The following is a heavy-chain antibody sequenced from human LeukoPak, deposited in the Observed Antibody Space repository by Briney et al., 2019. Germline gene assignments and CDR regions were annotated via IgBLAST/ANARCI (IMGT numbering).Heavy chain of an antibody. CDR2: IYYSGST. Sequence: SETLSLTCTVSGGSISSYYWSWIRQPPGKGLEWIGYIYYSGSTNYNPSLKSRVTISVDTSKNQFSLKLSSVTAADTAVYYCARDWRRTVGGRYYYGMDVWGQGTTVTVSS. V-gene: IGHV4-59*01. CDR1: GGSISSYY. J-gene: IGHJ6*02. D-gene: IGHD3-3*01. CDR3: ARDWRRTVGGRYYYGMDV.